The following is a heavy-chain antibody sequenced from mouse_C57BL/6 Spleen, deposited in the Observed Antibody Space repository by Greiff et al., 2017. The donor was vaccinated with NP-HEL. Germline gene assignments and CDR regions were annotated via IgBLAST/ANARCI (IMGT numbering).Heavy chain of an antibody. Sequence: QVQLQQPGAELVMPGASVKLSCKASGYTFTSYWMHWVKQRPGQGLEWIGEIDPSDSYTNYNQKFKGKSTLTVDKSSSTAYMQLSSLTSEDSAVYFCARRYYGSSDLWYFDVWGTGTTVTVSS. CDR1: GYTFTSYW. CDR3: ARRYYGSSDLWYFDV. D-gene: IGHD1-1*01. V-gene: IGHV1-69*01. CDR2: IDPSDSYT. J-gene: IGHJ1*03.